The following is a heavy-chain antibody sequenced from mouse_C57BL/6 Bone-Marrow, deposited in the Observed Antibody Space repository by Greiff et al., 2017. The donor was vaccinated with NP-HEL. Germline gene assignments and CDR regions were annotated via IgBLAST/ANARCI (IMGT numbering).Heavy chain of an antibody. Sequence: VQLKESGPVLVKPGASVKMSCKASRYTFTDYYMNWVKQSHGKSLEWIGVINPYNGGTSYNQKFKGKATLTVDKSSSTAYMELNSLTSEDSAVYYCARRGTGYYFDYWGQGTTLTVSS. D-gene: IGHD3-3*01. CDR3: ARRGTGYYFDY. V-gene: IGHV1-19*01. J-gene: IGHJ2*01. CDR1: RYTFTDYY. CDR2: INPYNGGT.